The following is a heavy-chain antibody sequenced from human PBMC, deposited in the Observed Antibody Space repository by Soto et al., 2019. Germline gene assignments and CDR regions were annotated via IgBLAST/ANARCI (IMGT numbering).Heavy chain of an antibody. CDR2: INPSGDST. CDR1: GFTFSRHG. Sequence: PGGSLRLSCVASGFTFSRHGLSWVRQAPGKGLEWVSTINPSGDSTFYADSVKGRFTISRDNSKNTVYLQMNSLSVGDTAVYLCAKVDVSTAGSFDYWGQGALVTSPQ. D-gene: IGHD6-13*01. CDR3: AKVDVSTAGSFDY. V-gene: IGHV3-23*01. J-gene: IGHJ4*02.